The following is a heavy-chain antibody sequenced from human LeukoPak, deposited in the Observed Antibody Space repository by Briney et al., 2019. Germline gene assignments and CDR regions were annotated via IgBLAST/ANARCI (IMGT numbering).Heavy chain of an antibody. V-gene: IGHV4-39*01. J-gene: IGHJ4*02. CDR2: IYYSGST. CDR3: ARLSIAAAALSDY. CDR1: GGSISSSSYY. Sequence: SETLSLTCTVSGGSISSSSYYWGWIRQPPGKGLEWIGSIYYSGSTYYNPSLKSRVTISVDTSKNQFSLKLSSATAADTAVYYCARLSIAAAALSDYWGQGTLVTVSS. D-gene: IGHD6-13*01.